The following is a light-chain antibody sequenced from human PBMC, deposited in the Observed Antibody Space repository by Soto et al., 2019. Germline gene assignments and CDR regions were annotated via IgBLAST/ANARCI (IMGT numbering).Light chain of an antibody. CDR2: DAS. CDR1: QSISSN. Sequence: EIVFTQSPATLSFSPGERATLSCRASQSISSNLAWYHQKPGQAPRLVIFDASTRATGIPDRFTGRGSGTEFTLTISSLQSEDSAVYFCQQYNDWPPITFGGGTKVDIK. V-gene: IGKV3-15*01. J-gene: IGKJ4*01. CDR3: QQYNDWPPIT.